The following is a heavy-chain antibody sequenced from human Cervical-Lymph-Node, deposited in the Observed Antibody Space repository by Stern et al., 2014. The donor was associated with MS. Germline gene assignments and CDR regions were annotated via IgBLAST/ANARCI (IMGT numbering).Heavy chain of an antibody. CDR1: GGTFSSYA. V-gene: IGHV1-69*01. J-gene: IGHJ5*02. Sequence: VQLVESGAEVKKPGSSVKVSYKASGGTFSSYAISWVRQAPGQGLEWMGGIIPIFGTANYAQKFQGRVTITADESTSTAYMELSSLRSEDTAVYYCAVVVVAANWFDPWGQGTLVTVSS. CDR2: IIPIFGTA. D-gene: IGHD2-15*01. CDR3: AVVVVAANWFDP.